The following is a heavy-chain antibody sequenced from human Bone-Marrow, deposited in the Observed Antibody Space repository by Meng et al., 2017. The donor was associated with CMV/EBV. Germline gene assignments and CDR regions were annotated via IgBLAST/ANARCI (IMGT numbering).Heavy chain of an antibody. CDR2: IRPDGGNK. D-gene: IGHD3-10*01. CDR3: ARGPSKYYYGSGSYYTNWFDP. V-gene: IGHV3-30*02. CDR1: GFSFSNYD. Sequence: GESLKISCVASGFSFSNYDMHWVRQSPGKGLEWVALIRPDGGNKYYADSVKGRFTISRDNSKNTLYLQMNSLRAEDTAVYYCARGPSKYYYGSGSYYTNWFDPWGQGTLVTVSS. J-gene: IGHJ5*02.